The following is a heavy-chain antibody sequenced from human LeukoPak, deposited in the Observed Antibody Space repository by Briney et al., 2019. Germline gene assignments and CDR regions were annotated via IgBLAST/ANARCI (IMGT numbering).Heavy chain of an antibody. Sequence: SETLSLTCTVSGGSISSGGYYWSWIRQHPGKGLEWIGYIYYSGSTYYDPSLKSRVTIAVDTSKNQFSLKLSSVTAADTAVYYCAAKPGITGTTYYYYGRDVWGQGTTVTVSS. CDR3: AAKPGITGTTYYYYGRDV. CDR2: IYYSGST. D-gene: IGHD1-20*01. V-gene: IGHV4-31*03. J-gene: IGHJ6*02. CDR1: GGSISSGGYY.